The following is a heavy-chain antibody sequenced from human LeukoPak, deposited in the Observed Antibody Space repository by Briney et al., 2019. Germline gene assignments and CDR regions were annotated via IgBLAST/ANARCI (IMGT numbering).Heavy chain of an antibody. Sequence: GASVKVSCKVSGYTLTELSMHCVRQAPGKGREWVGGFDSEDGETIYAQKFQGRVTMTEDTSTDTAYMELSSLRSEDTAVYYCATTNRAAYYYDSSGYYYYDYWGQGTLVTVSS. D-gene: IGHD3-22*01. CDR1: GYTLTELS. J-gene: IGHJ4*02. CDR3: ATTNRAAYYYDSSGYYYYDY. CDR2: FDSEDGET. V-gene: IGHV1-24*01.